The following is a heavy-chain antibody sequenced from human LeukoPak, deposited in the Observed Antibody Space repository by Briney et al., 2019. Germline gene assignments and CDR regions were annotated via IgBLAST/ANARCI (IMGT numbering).Heavy chain of an antibody. J-gene: IGHJ6*02. Sequence: GRSLRLSCAASGHTFSSYAMHWVRQAPGKGLEWVAVISYDGSNKYYADSVRGRFTISRDNSKNTLYLQMNSLRAEDTAVFYCAKENTAMVTGYYYGLDVWGQGTTVTVSS. CDR3: AKENTAMVTGYYYGLDV. CDR1: GHTFSSYA. CDR2: ISYDGSNK. V-gene: IGHV3-30*18. D-gene: IGHD5-18*01.